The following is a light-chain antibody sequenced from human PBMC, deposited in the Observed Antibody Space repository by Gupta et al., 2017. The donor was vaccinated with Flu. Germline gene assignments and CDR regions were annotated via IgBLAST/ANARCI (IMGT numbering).Light chain of an antibody. J-gene: IGLJ1*01. CDR1: RSNIGYNY. CDR3: ATWDSRLSALL. CDR2: EDN. V-gene: IGLV1-51*02. Sequence: VSTHPPSASPAPGERVTISCSGSRSNIGYNYVSWYQQLPATVPTLLIYEDNTRPSGIPAGFSASTSATSATLDIAALRTRDEAAYYCATWDSRLSALLFGTGTRVTVL.